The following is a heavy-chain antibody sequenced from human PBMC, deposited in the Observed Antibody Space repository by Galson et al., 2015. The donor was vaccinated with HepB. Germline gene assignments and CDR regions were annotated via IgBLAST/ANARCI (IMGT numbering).Heavy chain of an antibody. CDR1: GYTFTRYY. D-gene: IGHD6-6*01. Sequence: SVKVSCKASGYTFTRYYMHWVRQAPGQGLEWMGIINPSGGSTSYAQKFQGRVTMTRDTSTSTVYMELSSLRNDDTAVYYCARARYSSSPPDYWGQGALVTVSS. CDR2: INPSGGST. V-gene: IGHV1-46*01. J-gene: IGHJ4*02. CDR3: ARARYSSSPPDY.